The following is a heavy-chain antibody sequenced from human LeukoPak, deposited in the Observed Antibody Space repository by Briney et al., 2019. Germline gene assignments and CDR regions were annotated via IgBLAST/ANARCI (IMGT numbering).Heavy chain of an antibody. CDR2: SNHSGST. D-gene: IGHD3-16*02. CDR3: ARGRFDYVWGSYRYSIPYFDY. Sequence: SETLSLTCAVYGGSFSGYYWSRIREPPGKGLDWSGESNHSGSTNYNPSLKSRVTISVDTSKNQFSLKLSSVTAADTAVYYCARGRFDYVWGSYRYSIPYFDYWGQGTLVTVSS. J-gene: IGHJ4*02. V-gene: IGHV4-34*01. CDR1: GGSFSGYY.